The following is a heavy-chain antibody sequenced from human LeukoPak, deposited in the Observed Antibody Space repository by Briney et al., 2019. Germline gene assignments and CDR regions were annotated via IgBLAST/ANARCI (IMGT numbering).Heavy chain of an antibody. D-gene: IGHD2-15*01. CDR1: GGSISSSSYY. Sequence: SETLSLTCTVSGGSISSSSYYWGWIRQPPGKGLEWIGSIYYSGSTYYNPSLRSRVTISVDTSKNQFSLKLSSVTAADTAAYCCARRWPFDYWGQGTLVTVSS. J-gene: IGHJ4*02. CDR3: ARRWPFDY. CDR2: IYYSGST. V-gene: IGHV4-39*01.